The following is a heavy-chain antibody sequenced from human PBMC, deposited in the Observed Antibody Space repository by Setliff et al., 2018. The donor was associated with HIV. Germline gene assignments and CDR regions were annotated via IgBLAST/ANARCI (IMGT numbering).Heavy chain of an antibody. CDR3: ARLVWFGEGGGV. V-gene: IGHV1-46*01. Sequence: ASVKVSCKASGYAFTSQFMHWVRQAPGQGLEWMGIISPSGDRTTYAQRFRGRVTMTSDTSTGTVYMDLRSLRSEDTAVYYCARLVWFGEGGGVWGQGTTVTVSS. CDR2: ISPSGDRT. J-gene: IGHJ6*02. D-gene: IGHD3-10*01. CDR1: GYAFTSQF.